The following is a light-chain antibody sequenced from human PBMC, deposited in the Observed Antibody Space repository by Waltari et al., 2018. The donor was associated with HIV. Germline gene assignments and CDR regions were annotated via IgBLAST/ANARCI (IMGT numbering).Light chain of an antibody. CDR1: STDVSFYNY. CDR2: EVN. J-gene: IGLJ2*01. Sequence: QSALTQPASVSGSPGQSITISCTGTSTDVSFYNYVSWYQLHPGKAPKLIIYEVNNRPSGVSNRFSGSKSGNTASLTISGLQAEDEADYYCSSYTTNSTPVVFGGGTKLTVL. V-gene: IGLV2-14*01. CDR3: SSYTTNSTPVV.